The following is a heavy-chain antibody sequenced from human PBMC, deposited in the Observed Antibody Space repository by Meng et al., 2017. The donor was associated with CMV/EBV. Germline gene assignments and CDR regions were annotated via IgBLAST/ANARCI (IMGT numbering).Heavy chain of an antibody. CDR1: GFTFSSYS. CDR3: ARDRYCSSTSCYTYYYYGMDV. Sequence: LSLTGAASGFTFSSYSMNWVRQAPGKGLEWVSSISSSSSYIYYADSVKGRFTISRDNAKNSLYLQMNSLRAEDTAVYYCARDRYCSSTSCYTYYYYGMDVWGQGTTVTVSS. D-gene: IGHD2-2*02. CDR2: ISSSSSYI. V-gene: IGHV3-21*01. J-gene: IGHJ6*02.